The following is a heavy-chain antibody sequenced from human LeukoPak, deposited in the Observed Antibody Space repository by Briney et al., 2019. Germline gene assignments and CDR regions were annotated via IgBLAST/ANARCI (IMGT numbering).Heavy chain of an antibody. J-gene: IGHJ5*02. D-gene: IGHD2-8*01. CDR2: INPNSGGT. V-gene: IGHV1-2*02. CDR1: GYTFTGYY. Sequence: WASVTVSCKASGYTFTGYYMHWVRQAPGQGLEWMGWINPNSGGTNYAQKFQGRVTMTRDTSISTAYMEPSRLRSDDTAVYYCAREYCTNGVCYGGELWFDPWGQGTLVTVSS. CDR3: AREYCTNGVCYGGELWFDP.